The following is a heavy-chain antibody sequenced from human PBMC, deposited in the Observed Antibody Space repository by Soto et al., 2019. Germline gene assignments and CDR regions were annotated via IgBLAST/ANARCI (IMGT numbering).Heavy chain of an antibody. CDR3: ATDGPDTAMVDFDY. CDR1: GYTLTELS. V-gene: IGHV1-24*01. Sequence: ASVKVSCKVSGYTLTELSMHWVRQAPGKGLEWMGGFDPEDGETIYAQKVQGRVTMTEDTSTDTAYMELSSLRSEDTAVYYCATDGPDTAMVDFDYWGQGTLVTVSS. CDR2: FDPEDGET. J-gene: IGHJ4*02. D-gene: IGHD5-18*01.